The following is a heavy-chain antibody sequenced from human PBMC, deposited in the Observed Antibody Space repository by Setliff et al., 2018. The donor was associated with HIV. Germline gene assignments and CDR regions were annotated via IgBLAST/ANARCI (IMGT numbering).Heavy chain of an antibody. J-gene: IGHJ4*02. CDR1: NASFSDYY. CDR2: VNHSGST. D-gene: IGHD5-12*01. V-gene: IGHV4-34*01. Sequence: PSETLSLTCAVYNASFSDYYRGWIRQAPGRGLEWIGEVNHSGSTNYISSLKNRVSMSINLSKNQFSLKLTSVTAADTAVHYCVLRVFGPIEYWGQGNQVTVSS. CDR3: VLRVFGPIEY.